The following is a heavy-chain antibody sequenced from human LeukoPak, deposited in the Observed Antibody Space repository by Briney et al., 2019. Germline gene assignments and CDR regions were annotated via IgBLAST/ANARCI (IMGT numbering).Heavy chain of an antibody. CDR2: ISGGGGVT. CDR1: GFTFTSDA. V-gene: IGHV3-23*01. CDR3: ARMQSIGTPYYVMDV. D-gene: IGHD6-13*01. Sequence: GGSLRLSCAASGFTFTSDAMSWVRQAPGKGLEWVSTISGGGGVTYYTDSVKGGLTISRDNTKKTLYVQMNSLIAEDSAVYYCARMQSIGTPYYVMDVWGQGTMVTVSS. J-gene: IGHJ6*02.